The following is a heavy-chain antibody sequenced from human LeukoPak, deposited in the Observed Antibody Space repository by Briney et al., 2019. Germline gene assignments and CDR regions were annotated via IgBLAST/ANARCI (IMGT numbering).Heavy chain of an antibody. CDR1: GYTSTGYY. D-gene: IGHD1-26*01. CDR2: INPNSGGT. V-gene: IGHV1-2*02. J-gene: IGHJ4*02. Sequence: ASVKVSCKASGYTSTGYYMHWVRQAPGQGLEWMGWINPNSGGTNYAQKFQGRVTMTRDTSISTAYMELSRLRSDDTAVYYCARARVGATPYYFDYWGQGTLVTVSS. CDR3: ARARVGATPYYFDY.